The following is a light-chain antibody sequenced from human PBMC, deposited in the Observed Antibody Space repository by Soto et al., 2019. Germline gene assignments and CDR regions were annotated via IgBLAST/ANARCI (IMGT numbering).Light chain of an antibody. Sequence: QYALTQPAFVSGSPGQSITISCTGTSSDVGGYNYVSWYQQHPGKAPKLMIYDVSNRPSGVSNRFSGSKSGNTASLTISGLQAEDEADYYCSSYTSSSTLVVFGGGTKVTVL. CDR1: SSDVGGYNY. CDR3: SSYTSSSTLVV. V-gene: IGLV2-14*01. J-gene: IGLJ2*01. CDR2: DVS.